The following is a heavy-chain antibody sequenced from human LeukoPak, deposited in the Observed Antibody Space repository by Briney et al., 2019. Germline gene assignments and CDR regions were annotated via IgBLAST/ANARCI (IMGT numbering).Heavy chain of an antibody. V-gene: IGHV3-23*01. CDR1: GFTFSDYY. CDR3: AKDPRGIWSYGYINY. CDR2: ISGSGGST. D-gene: IGHD5-18*01. J-gene: IGHJ4*02. Sequence: GGSLRLSCAASGFTFSDYYMNWIRQAPGKGLEWVSAISGSGGSTYYADSVKGRFTISRDNSKNTLYLQMNSLRAEDTAVYYCAKDPRGIWSYGYINYWGQGTLVTVSS.